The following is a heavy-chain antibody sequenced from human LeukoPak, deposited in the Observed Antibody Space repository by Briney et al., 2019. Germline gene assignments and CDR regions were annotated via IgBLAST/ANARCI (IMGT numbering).Heavy chain of an antibody. CDR2: ICASGGST. Sequence: PGGSLRLSCAASGFTLSSYAMSWVRPAPGKGLEWFSAICASGGSTYYADSVKGRFTISRDTSKNTLYLQMNSLRVEDTAVYYCAKVIGSICGIGGYWGQGTLVTVSS. J-gene: IGHJ4*02. CDR3: AKVIGSICGIGGY. CDR1: GFTLSSYA. V-gene: IGHV3-23*01. D-gene: IGHD1-1*01.